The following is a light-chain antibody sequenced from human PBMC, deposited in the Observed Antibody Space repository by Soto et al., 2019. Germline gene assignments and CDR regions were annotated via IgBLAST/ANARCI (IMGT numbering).Light chain of an antibody. CDR1: SSNIGAGYD. V-gene: IGLV1-40*01. J-gene: IGLJ1*01. Sequence: QSVLTQPPSVSGAPGQRVTISCTGSSSNIGAGYDVHWYQQLPGKAPKLMIYDVSDRPSGVSNRFSGSKSGSTASLTISGLQAEDEADYYCSSYTSSSLYVFGTGTKLTVL. CDR2: DVS. CDR3: SSYTSSSLYV.